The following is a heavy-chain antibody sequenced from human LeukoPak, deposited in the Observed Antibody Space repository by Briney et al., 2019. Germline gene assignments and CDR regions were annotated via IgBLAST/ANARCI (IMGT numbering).Heavy chain of an antibody. J-gene: IGHJ4*02. Sequence: PSETLSLTCSVSNASIISSSYYWGWIRQPPGKGLEWIGSIYYRGRTYYNPSLKIRVTISADTSKNQFSLNLNSVTASDTAVYYCARQKILDDNYDSSGYYVDQWGQGSLVTVSS. CDR3: ARQKILDDNYDSSGYYVDQ. CDR1: NASIISSSYY. D-gene: IGHD3-22*01. CDR2: IYYRGRT. V-gene: IGHV4-39*01.